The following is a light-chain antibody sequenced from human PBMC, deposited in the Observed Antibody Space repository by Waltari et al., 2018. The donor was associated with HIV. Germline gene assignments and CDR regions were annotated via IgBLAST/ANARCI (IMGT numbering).Light chain of an antibody. CDR3: AAWDDSLKGGA. CDR1: TPTIGANT. J-gene: IGLJ1*01. Sequence: QSVLAQPPSASRTPAQRVTISCSGSTPTIGANTVTCYQPLPGTAPKHLIYSNNQRPAGCPDRFSGSTSGTSASLVISGLRSEDEADYYCAAWDDSLKGGAFGPGTKVTVL. V-gene: IGLV1-44*01. CDR2: SNN.